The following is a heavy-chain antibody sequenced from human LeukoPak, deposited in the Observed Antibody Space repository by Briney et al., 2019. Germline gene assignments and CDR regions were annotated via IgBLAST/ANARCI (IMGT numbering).Heavy chain of an antibody. Sequence: SQTLSLTCTVSGGSISSGDYYWSWIRQPPGKGLGWIGYIYYSGSTYYNPSLKSRVTISVDTSKNQFSLKLSSVTAADTAVYYCAFTTIFGVARHFDYWGQGTLVTVSS. V-gene: IGHV4-30-4*08. CDR3: AFTTIFGVARHFDY. D-gene: IGHD3-3*01. CDR2: IYYSGST. CDR1: GGSISSGDYY. J-gene: IGHJ4*02.